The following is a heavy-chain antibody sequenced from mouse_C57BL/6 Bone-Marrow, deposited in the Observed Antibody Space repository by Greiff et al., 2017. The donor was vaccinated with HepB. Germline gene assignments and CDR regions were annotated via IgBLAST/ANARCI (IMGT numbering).Heavy chain of an antibody. J-gene: IGHJ1*03. CDR2: ISSGGSYT. V-gene: IGHV5-6*02. Sequence: DVKLQESGGDLVKPGGSLKLSCAASGFTFSSYGMSWVRQTPDKRLEWVATISSGGSYTYYPDSVKGRFTISRDNAKNTLYLQMSSLKSEDTAMYYCARQGYFDVWGTGTTVTVSS. CDR1: GFTFSSYG. CDR3: ARQGYFDV.